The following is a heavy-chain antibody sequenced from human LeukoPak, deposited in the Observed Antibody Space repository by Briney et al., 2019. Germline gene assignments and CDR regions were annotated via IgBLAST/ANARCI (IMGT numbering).Heavy chain of an antibody. CDR3: VRQWIQLWSSWFDS. CDR2: ISAYNGNT. CDR1: GYTFTSYG. Sequence: ASVKVSCKASGYTFTSYGISWVRQAPGQGLEWMGWISAYNGNTNYAQKLQGRVTMTTDTSTSTAYMELRSLRAEDTALYYCVRQWIQLWSSWFDSWGQGTLVTVSS. J-gene: IGHJ5*01. D-gene: IGHD5-18*01. V-gene: IGHV1-18*01.